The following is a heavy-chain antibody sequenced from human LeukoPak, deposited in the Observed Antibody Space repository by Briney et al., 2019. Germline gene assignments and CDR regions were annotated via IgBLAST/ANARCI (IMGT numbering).Heavy chain of an antibody. Sequence: PSETLSLTCTVSDGSISSYYWSWIRQPPGKGLEWIGYIYYSGNTNYNPSLKSRVTISVDASKNQFSLKLSSVTAADTAVYYCARETYYYDSSGYSYYFDYWGQGTLVTVSS. CDR2: IYYSGNT. J-gene: IGHJ4*02. D-gene: IGHD3-22*01. CDR1: DGSISSYY. CDR3: ARETYYYDSSGYSYYFDY. V-gene: IGHV4-59*01.